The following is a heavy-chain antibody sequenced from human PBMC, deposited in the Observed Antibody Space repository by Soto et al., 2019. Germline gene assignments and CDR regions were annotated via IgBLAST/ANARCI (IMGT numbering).Heavy chain of an antibody. CDR2: IYYSGGT. CDR3: ARHFSPLSILTGYRTFGYYYGMDV. CDR1: GGSISSSSYY. J-gene: IGHJ6*02. Sequence: TSETLSLTCTVSGGSISSSSYYWGWIRQPPGKGLEWIGSIYYSGGTYYNPSLKSRVTISVDTSKNQFSLKLSSVTAADTAVYYCARHFSPLSILTGYRTFGYYYGMDVWGQGTTVTVSS. V-gene: IGHV4-39*01. D-gene: IGHD3-9*01.